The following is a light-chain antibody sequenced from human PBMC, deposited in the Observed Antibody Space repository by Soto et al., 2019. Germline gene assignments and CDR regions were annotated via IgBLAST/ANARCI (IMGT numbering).Light chain of an antibody. V-gene: IGLV2-14*03. J-gene: IGLJ1*01. CDR1: SSDVGGYNY. CDR2: DVS. CDR3: SSYTTSNTRQIV. Sequence: SLLTHPSSVSGSPGQSITIFCTGTSSDVGGYNYVSWYQHHPGKAPKLMIYDVSNRPSGVSNRFSGSKSGNTASLTISGLQPEDEADYYCSSYTTSNTRQIVFGTGTKVTVL.